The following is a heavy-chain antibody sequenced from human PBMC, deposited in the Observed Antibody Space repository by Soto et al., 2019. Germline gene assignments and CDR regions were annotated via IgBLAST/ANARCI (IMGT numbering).Heavy chain of an antibody. CDR3: ARGGGSTKVDY. J-gene: IGHJ4*02. CDR1: GGSITSSGYY. CDR2: TSNSGST. Sequence: QVQLQESGPGLVKPSQTLSLTCTVSGGSITSSGYYWSWIRQHPGEGLEWIGFTSNSGSTSYNPSLKGLVTISVDTSSNPFSLNLKSVTAADTAVYYCARGGGSTKVDYWGQGTLVTVSP. V-gene: IGHV4-31*01. D-gene: IGHD2-2*01.